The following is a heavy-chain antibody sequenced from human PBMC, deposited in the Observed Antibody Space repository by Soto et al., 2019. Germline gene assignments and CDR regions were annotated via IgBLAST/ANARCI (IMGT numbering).Heavy chain of an antibody. Sequence: EVQLLESGGGLVQPGGSLRLSCAASGFTFSSYAMSWVRQAPGKGLEWVSAISGSGGSTYYADSVKGRFTISRDNSKNTLNLQMNSLRAEDTAVYYCAKDIRSAEAWGDYYYYGMDVWGQGTTVTVSS. V-gene: IGHV3-23*01. D-gene: IGHD3-16*01. CDR2: ISGSGGST. CDR3: AKDIRSAEAWGDYYYYGMDV. J-gene: IGHJ6*02. CDR1: GFTFSSYA.